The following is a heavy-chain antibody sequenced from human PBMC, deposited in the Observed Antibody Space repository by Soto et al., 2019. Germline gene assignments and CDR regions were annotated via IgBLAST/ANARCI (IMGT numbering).Heavy chain of an antibody. D-gene: IGHD3-3*01. J-gene: IGHJ3*02. Sequence: QVQLVESGGGVVQPGRSLRLSCAASGFTFSSYAMHWVRQAPGKGLEWVAVISYDGSNKYYADSVKGRFTISRDNCKNTLYLQMESLGAEDTGVYYCARVGGGIFGVVIPEGDAFDIWGQGTMVTVSS. CDR3: ARVGGGIFGVVIPEGDAFDI. CDR2: ISYDGSNK. CDR1: GFTFSSYA. V-gene: IGHV3-30-3*01.